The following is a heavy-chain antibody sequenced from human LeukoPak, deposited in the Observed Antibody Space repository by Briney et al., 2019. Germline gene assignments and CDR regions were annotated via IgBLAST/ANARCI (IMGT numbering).Heavy chain of an antibody. Sequence: GGSLTLSCAASGFTFSSYAMSWVRQAPGKGLEWVSAISGSGGSTYYGASVKGRFTISRDNSKHTLYLQMNSLRAEDRAVYYCAKDPLYQLPGPLDYWSQGTLVTVSS. CDR2: ISGSGGST. J-gene: IGHJ4*02. V-gene: IGHV3-23*01. CDR1: GFTFSSYA. CDR3: AKDPLYQLPGPLDY. D-gene: IGHD2-2*01.